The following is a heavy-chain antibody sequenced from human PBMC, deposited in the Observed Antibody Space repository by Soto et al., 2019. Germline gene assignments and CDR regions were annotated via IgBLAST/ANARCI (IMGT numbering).Heavy chain of an antibody. CDR3: AREYRSSSGRFDN. CDR2: VIPIFGTP. Sequence: QVQLVQSGAEVKKPGSSVKVSCKASGGSFSSYAISWVRQAPGQGLEWMGGVIPIFGTPSYAQKFQGRVTITADESTTTAYMELSSLRSEDTAVYYCAREYRSSSGRFDNWGQGTLVTVSS. J-gene: IGHJ4*02. D-gene: IGHD6-6*01. V-gene: IGHV1-69*01. CDR1: GGSFSSYA.